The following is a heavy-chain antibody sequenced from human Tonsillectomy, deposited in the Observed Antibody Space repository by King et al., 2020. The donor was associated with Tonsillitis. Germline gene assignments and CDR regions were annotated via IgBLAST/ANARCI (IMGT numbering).Heavy chain of an antibody. CDR1: GFTVSSTY. V-gene: IGHV3-53*01. CDR3: ASDLWGSAY. CDR2: IYSAGTT. J-gene: IGHJ4*02. D-gene: IGHD3-16*01. Sequence: VQLVESGGGLIQPGGSLRLSCAASGFTVSSTYMSWVRQAPGKGLDWVAIIYSAGTTNYADSVKGRFSISRDNSRNTLYLQMNSLRAEDTAVYDCASDLWGSAYWGQGALVTVSS.